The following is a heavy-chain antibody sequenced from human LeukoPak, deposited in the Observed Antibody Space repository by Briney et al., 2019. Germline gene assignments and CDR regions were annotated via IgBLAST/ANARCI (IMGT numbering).Heavy chain of an antibody. CDR1: GFTFDDYA. J-gene: IGHJ3*02. CDR3: AKDSVPYYYDSSGYSIQGAFDI. D-gene: IGHD3-22*01. V-gene: IGHV3-9*01. Sequence: GRSLRLSCAASGFTFDDYAMHWVRQAPGKGLEWVSGISWNRGSIGYADSVKGRFTISRDNAKNSLYLQMNSLRAEDTALYYCAKDSVPYYYDSSGYSIQGAFDIWGQGTMVTVSS. CDR2: ISWNRGSI.